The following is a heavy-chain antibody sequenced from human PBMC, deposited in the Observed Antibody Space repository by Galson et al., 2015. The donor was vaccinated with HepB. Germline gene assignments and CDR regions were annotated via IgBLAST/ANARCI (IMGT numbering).Heavy chain of an antibody. Sequence: SLRLSCAASGFTFSSYAMHWVRQAPGKGLEWGAVISYDGSNKYYADSVKGRFTISRDNSKDTLYLQMNSLRAEDTAVYYCARAPDPPDYGDLYYFDYWGQGTLVTVSS. CDR2: ISYDGSNK. V-gene: IGHV3-30*04. CDR3: ARAPDPPDYGDLYYFDY. D-gene: IGHD4-17*01. CDR1: GFTFSSYA. J-gene: IGHJ4*02.